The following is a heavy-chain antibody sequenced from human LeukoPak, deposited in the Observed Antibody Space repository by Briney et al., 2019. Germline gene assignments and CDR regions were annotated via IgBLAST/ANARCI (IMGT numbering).Heavy chain of an antibody. D-gene: IGHD5-12*01. CDR3: AGGWLFDC. CDR2: IKKDGSET. Sequence: PGGSLRLSCTASKFTISSYWMNWVRQAPGKGLEWVANIKKDGSETYYVDSLKGRFSISRDNAKNSLYLEMNSLRAEDTAVYYCAGGWLFDCWGQGTLVTVSS. J-gene: IGHJ4*02. CDR1: KFTISSYW. V-gene: IGHV3-7*05.